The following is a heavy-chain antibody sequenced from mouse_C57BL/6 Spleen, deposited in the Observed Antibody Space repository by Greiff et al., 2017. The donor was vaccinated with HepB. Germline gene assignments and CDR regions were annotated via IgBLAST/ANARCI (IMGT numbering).Heavy chain of an antibody. D-gene: IGHD2-5*01. CDR3: ASGSNYLFAY. CDR1: GYAFSSSW. CDR2: IYPGDGDT. J-gene: IGHJ3*01. V-gene: IGHV1-82*01. Sequence: QVQLQQSGPELVKPGASVKISCKASGYAFSSSWMNWVKQRPGKGLEWIGRIYPGDGDTNYNGKFKGKATLTADKSSSTAYMQLSSLTSEDSAVYFCASGSNYLFAYWGQGTLVTVSA.